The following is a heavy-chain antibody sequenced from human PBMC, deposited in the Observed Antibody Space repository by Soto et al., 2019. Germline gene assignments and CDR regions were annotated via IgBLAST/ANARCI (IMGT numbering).Heavy chain of an antibody. CDR1: GYTFTNYG. V-gene: IGHV1-18*01. J-gene: IGHJ3*02. CDR2: VSTYNGDT. D-gene: IGHD2-15*01. Sequence: ASVKVSCKASGYTFTNYGISWVRQAPGQGLEWMGWVSTYNGDTNFAQKFQGRVTMTTDASTTTVYMELRSLRSDDSAVYFCARYFFSISPGWYDVFDIWGQGTMLTVSS. CDR3: ARYFFSISPGWYDVFDI.